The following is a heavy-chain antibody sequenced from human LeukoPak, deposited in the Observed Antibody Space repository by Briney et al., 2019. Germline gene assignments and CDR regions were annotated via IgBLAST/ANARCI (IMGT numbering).Heavy chain of an antibody. CDR1: GGTFISYA. CDR3: ARDGWNPFTVTTGYFDY. J-gene: IGHJ4*02. CDR2: IIPIFGTA. Sequence: SVKVSCKASGGTFISYAISWVRQAPGQGREWMGGIIPIFGTANYAQKFQGRVTITTDESTSTAYMELSSLRSEDTAVYYCARDGWNPFTVTTGYFDYWGQGTLVTVSS. D-gene: IGHD4-17*01. V-gene: IGHV1-69*05.